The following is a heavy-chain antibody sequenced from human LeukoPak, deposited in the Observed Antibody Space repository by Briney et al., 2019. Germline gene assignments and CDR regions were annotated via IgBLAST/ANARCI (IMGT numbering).Heavy chain of an antibody. CDR1: GGSISSYY. D-gene: IGHD1-26*01. V-gene: IGHV4-59*01. Sequence: ETLSLTCTVSGGSISSYYWSWIRQPPGKGLEWIGYIYYSGSTNYNPSLKSRVTISVDTSKNQFSLKLSSVTAADTAVYYCARDLGGSYYFDYWGQGTLVTVSS. CDR2: IYYSGST. CDR3: ARDLGGSYYFDY. J-gene: IGHJ4*02.